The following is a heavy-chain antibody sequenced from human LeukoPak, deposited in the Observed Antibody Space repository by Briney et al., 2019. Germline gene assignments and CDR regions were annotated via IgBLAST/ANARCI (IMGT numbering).Heavy chain of an antibody. Sequence: VASVKVSCKASGGTFSSYAISWVRQAPGQGLEWMGGIIPIFGTANYAQKLQGRVTMTTDTSTSTAYMELRSLRSDDTAVYYCARDHSLPKSRITIFGLGYWGQGTLVTVSS. D-gene: IGHD3-3*01. CDR1: GGTFSSYA. CDR3: ARDHSLPKSRITIFGLGY. J-gene: IGHJ4*02. V-gene: IGHV1-69*05. CDR2: IIPIFGTA.